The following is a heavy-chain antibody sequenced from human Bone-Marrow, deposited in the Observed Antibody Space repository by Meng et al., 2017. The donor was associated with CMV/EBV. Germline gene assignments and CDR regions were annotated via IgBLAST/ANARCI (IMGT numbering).Heavy chain of an antibody. CDR3: AREEVVVVVAATRYYYYYGMDV. CDR2: IKQDGSEK. D-gene: IGHD2-15*01. J-gene: IGHJ6*02. CDR1: GFTFSSYW. Sequence: GGSLSLSCAASGFTFSSYWMSWVRQAPGKGLEWVANIKQDGSEKYYVDSVKGRFTISRDNAKNSLYLQMNSLRAEDTAVYYCAREEVVVVVAATRYYYYYGMDVWAQGTTVTVS. V-gene: IGHV3-7*01.